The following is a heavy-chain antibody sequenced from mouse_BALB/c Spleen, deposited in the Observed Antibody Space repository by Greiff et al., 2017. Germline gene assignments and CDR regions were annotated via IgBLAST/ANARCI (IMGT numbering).Heavy chain of an antibody. J-gene: IGHJ4*01. CDR1: GFTFSSYA. CDR2: ISSGGST. V-gene: IGHV5-6-5*01. Sequence: VKLMESGGGLVKPGGSLKLSCAASGFTFSSYAMSWIRQTPEKRLEWVASISSGGSTYYPDSVKGRFTISRDNARNILYLQMSSLRSEDTAMYYCARRYYGSSYDAMDYWGQGTSVTVSS. D-gene: IGHD1-1*01. CDR3: ARRYYGSSYDAMDY.